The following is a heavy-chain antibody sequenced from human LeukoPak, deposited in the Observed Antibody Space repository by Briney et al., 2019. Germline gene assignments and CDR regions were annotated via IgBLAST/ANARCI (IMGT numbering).Heavy chain of an antibody. J-gene: IGHJ4*02. CDR3: AREVARWLQYYFDY. CDR2: ISSSGSTI. D-gene: IGHD5-24*01. CDR1: GFTFSSYE. Sequence: GGSLRLSCAASGFTFSSYEMNWVRQAPGKGLEWVSYISSSGSTIYYADSVKGRFTISRDNAKNSLYPQMNSLRAEDTAVYYCAREVARWLQYYFDYWGQGTLVTVSS. V-gene: IGHV3-48*03.